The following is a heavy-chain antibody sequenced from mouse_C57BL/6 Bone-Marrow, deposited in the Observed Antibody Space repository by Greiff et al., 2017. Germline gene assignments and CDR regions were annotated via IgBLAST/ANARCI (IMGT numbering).Heavy chain of an antibody. Sequence: QVQLQQSGAELARPGASVKLSCKASGYTFTSYGISWVKQRTGQGLEWIGEIYPRSGNTYYNEKFKGKATLTADKSSSTAYMELRSLTSEDSAVYFCATYDDYDEFAYWGQGTLVTVSA. J-gene: IGHJ3*01. CDR3: ATYDDYDEFAY. CDR1: GYTFTSYG. CDR2: IYPRSGNT. D-gene: IGHD2-4*01. V-gene: IGHV1-81*01.